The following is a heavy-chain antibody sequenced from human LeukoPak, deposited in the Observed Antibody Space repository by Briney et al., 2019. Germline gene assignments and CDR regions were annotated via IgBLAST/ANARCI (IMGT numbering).Heavy chain of an antibody. CDR3: ARSPDDAFDI. V-gene: IGHV4-31*03. J-gene: IGHJ3*02. CDR1: GGSISSGCHC. CDR2: NYHTGTT. Sequence: SQTLSLTCTVSGGSISSGCHCWTWLPQHPGKCLERIAYNYHTGTTYYNPSLKSRVNISVDTSKNQFSLKLSSVSAADTAVYYCARSPDDAFDIWGQGTMVTVSS.